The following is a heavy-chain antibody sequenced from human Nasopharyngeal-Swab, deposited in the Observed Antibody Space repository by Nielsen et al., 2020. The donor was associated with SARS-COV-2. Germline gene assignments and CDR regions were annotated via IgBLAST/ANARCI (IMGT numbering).Heavy chain of an antibody. CDR2: IIPIFGTA. Sequence: SVKVSCKASGYTFTSYYMHWVRQAPGQGLEWMGGIIPIFGTANYAQKFQGRVTITADKSTSTAYMELSSLRSEDTAVYYCARSITMVRGVMYLDVWGQGTTVTVSS. D-gene: IGHD3-10*01. CDR1: GYTFTSYY. J-gene: IGHJ6*02. V-gene: IGHV1-69*06. CDR3: ARSITMVRGVMYLDV.